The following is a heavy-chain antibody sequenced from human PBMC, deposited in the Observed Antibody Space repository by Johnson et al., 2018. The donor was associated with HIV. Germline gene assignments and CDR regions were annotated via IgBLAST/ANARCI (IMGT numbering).Heavy chain of an antibody. D-gene: IGHD3-3*01. J-gene: IGHJ3*02. CDR1: GFRFSTYA. CDR2: IADDGSKI. CDR3: ARGPILEWLSGDGFDM. Sequence: QMLLVESGGGVVQPGRSLRLSCAASGFRFSTYALHWVRQTPGKGLEWVALIADDGSKIYHADSVKGRFTISRDNSKNTLYLQMNSLRVEDTAMYYCARGPILEWLSGDGFDMWGQGTKVTV. V-gene: IGHV3-30*04.